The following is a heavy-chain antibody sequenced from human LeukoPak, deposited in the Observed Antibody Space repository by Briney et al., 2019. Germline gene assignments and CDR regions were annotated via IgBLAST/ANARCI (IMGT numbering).Heavy chain of an antibody. CDR2: INLRGTT. CDR1: GGSFTTYY. Sequence: TSETLSLTCAVYGGSFTTYYGTWIRQPPGKGLEWIGEINLRGTTNYNPSLKSRVTISLDTSKNQFSLKLSSVTAVDTAVYYCARDITGSFDYWGQGNLVTVSS. J-gene: IGHJ4*02. V-gene: IGHV4-34*01. D-gene: IGHD1-14*01. CDR3: ARDITGSFDY.